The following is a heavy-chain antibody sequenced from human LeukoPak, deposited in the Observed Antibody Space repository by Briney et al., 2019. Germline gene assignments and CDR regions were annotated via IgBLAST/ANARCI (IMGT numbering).Heavy chain of an antibody. CDR2: ITSSSSYI. CDR1: GFTFSRYS. J-gene: IGHJ4*02. Sequence: GGSLRLSCAASGFTFSRYSMNWVRQAPGKGLEWVSSITSSSSYIYYADSVKGRFTIIRDNAKNSLYLQMNSLRAEDTAVYYCAKGVVVPADPFDYWGQGTLVTVSS. D-gene: IGHD2-2*01. V-gene: IGHV3-21*01. CDR3: AKGVVVPADPFDY.